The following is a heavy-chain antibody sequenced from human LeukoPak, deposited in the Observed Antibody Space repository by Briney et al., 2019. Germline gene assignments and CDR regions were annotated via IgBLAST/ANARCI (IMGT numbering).Heavy chain of an antibody. D-gene: IGHD3-9*01. Sequence: PGGSLRLTCAASGFTFSDYYMSWIRQAPGKGLEWVSYISSSGSTIYYADSVKGRFTISRDNAKNSLYLQMNSLRAEDTAVYYCAREDYDILTGYDYWGQGTLVTVSS. CDR2: ISSSGSTI. CDR3: AREDYDILTGYDY. CDR1: GFTFSDYY. J-gene: IGHJ4*02. V-gene: IGHV3-11*01.